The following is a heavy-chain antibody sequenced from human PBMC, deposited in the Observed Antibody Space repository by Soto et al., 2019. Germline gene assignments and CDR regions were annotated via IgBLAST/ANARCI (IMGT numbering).Heavy chain of an antibody. V-gene: IGHV3-48*02. J-gene: IGHJ4*02. D-gene: IGHD6-19*01. CDR2: ITSDTKTI. CDR3: ARSVEGHFDY. Sequence: EVQLVESGGGLVQPGGSLRLTCAASGFPFSIYSMNWVRQAPGKGLEWSSYITSDTKTIKYADSVKGRFTISRDNAKNLVYLQMHSLRDEDTAVYFCARSVEGHFDYWGQGTVVTVSS. CDR1: GFPFSIYS.